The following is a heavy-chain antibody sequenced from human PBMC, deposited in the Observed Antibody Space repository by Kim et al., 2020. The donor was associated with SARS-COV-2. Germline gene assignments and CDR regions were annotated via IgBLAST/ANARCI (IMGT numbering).Heavy chain of an antibody. J-gene: IGHJ5*02. CDR2: INAGNGNT. D-gene: IGHD6-13*01. Sequence: ASVKVSCKASGYTFNSYAIHWVRQAPGQRLEWMGWINAGNGNTKYSQKFQGRVTITRDTSASTTYMDLSSLRSEDTAVYYCARDTIAAAGNWFDPGGQGTLVSVS. CDR3: ARDTIAAAGNWFDP. CDR1: GYTFNSYA. V-gene: IGHV1-3*01.